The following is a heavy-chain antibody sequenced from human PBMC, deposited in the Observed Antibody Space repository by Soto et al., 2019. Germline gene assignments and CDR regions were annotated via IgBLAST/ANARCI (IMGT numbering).Heavy chain of an antibody. CDR3: ARVHYYDSSGYYEGFDY. D-gene: IGHD3-22*01. Sequence: PSDPLALTCSGYGGSFRGYYWSWIRQRAGKGLEWIGEINHSGSTNYNPSLKSRVTISVDASKNQFSLKLSSVTAADTAVYYCARVHYYDSSGYYEGFDYWGQGTLVTVSS. CDR1: GGSFRGYY. V-gene: IGHV4-34*01. J-gene: IGHJ4*02. CDR2: INHSGST.